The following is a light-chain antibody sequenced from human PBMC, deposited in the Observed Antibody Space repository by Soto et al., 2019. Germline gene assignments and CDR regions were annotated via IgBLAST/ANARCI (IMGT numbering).Light chain of an antibody. J-gene: IGKJ2*01. V-gene: IGKV2-28*01. CDR1: QSLLHSNGYNY. Sequence: DIVMTHSPLSLPFTPGEPASISCRSSQSLLHSNGYNYLDWYLQKPGQSPQLLIYLGSNRASGVPDRFSGSGSGTDFTLKISRVEAEDVGVYYCMQALQTHRTVGEGPMMVIK. CDR3: MQALQTHRT. CDR2: LGS.